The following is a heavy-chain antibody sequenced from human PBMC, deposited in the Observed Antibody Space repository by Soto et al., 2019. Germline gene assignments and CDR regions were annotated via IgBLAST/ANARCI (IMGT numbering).Heavy chain of an antibody. V-gene: IGHV1-3*01. Sequence: GASVKVSCKVSGYTFTSYAMHWVRQAPGQRLEWMGWINAGNGNTKYSQKFQGWVTMTRDTSISTAYMELSRLRSDDTAVYYCARSATSYMTTVVIRALDYWGQGTLVTVSS. CDR2: INAGNGNT. CDR1: GYTFTSYA. J-gene: IGHJ4*02. D-gene: IGHD4-17*01. CDR3: ARSATSYMTTVVIRALDY.